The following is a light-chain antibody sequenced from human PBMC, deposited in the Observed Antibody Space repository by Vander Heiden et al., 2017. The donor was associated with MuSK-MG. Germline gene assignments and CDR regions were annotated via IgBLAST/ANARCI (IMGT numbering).Light chain of an antibody. J-gene: IGKJ1*01. CDR2: TVS. V-gene: IGKV2-30*01. Sequence: DVVMTQSPLSLPVTLGQPASISCRPIQSLVYSVGNSYLKWFHQRPGQSPPHLNYTVSNRDSGVPDRFSGSGSGTDFTLKISRVEAENVGVYYCMQGTHWPPTFGQGTKVEIK. CDR3: MQGTHWPPT. CDR1: QSLVYSVGNSY.